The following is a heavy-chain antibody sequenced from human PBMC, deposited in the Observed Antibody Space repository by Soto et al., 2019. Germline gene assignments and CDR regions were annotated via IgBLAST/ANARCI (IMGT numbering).Heavy chain of an antibody. Sequence: QVQLQESGPGLVKPSRTLSLTCTVSGGSISSGDYYWSWIRQPPGKGLEWIGYIYYSGSTYYNPSLKSRVTISVETSKNQFSLKLSSVTAADTAVYYCARDLGSSWYVYYYGMDVWGQGTTVTVSS. J-gene: IGHJ6*02. CDR1: GGSISSGDYY. CDR2: IYYSGST. D-gene: IGHD6-13*01. CDR3: ARDLGSSWYVYYYGMDV. V-gene: IGHV4-30-4*01.